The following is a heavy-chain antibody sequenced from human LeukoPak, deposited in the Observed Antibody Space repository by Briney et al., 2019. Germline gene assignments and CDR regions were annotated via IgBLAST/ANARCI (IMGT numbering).Heavy chain of an antibody. CDR3: AKSNGYGLVDI. CDR2: ICHSGST. V-gene: IGHV4-38-2*02. Sequence: PSETLSLTCTVSGYSISSGYYWGWIRQPPGKGLEWFGSICHSGSTYYNPSLKSRVTISVDTSKNQFSLKLSSVTAADTAVYYCAKSNGYGLVDIWGQGTMVTVSS. J-gene: IGHJ3*02. D-gene: IGHD3-10*01. CDR1: GYSISSGYY.